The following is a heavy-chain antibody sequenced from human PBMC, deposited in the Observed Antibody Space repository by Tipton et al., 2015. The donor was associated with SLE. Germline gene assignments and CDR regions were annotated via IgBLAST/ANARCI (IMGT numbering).Heavy chain of an antibody. CDR3: VRGGGTSSGRWFDP. Sequence: TLSLTCAVSAGSIRSGSYFWGWIRQPPGKGLEWIGEINQSGKTNNTPSLKSRVTISLDTSKNQFSLKLSSVTAADTAVYFCVRGGGTSSGRWFDPWGQGTLVTVSA. V-gene: IGHV4-39*07. D-gene: IGHD2-2*01. J-gene: IGHJ5*02. CDR2: INQSGKT. CDR1: AGSIRSGSYF.